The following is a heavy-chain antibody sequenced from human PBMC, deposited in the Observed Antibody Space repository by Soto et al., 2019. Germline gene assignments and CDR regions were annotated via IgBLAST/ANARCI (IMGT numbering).Heavy chain of an antibody. CDR1: GGSISSSNW. CDR3: ASNPRGYCSGGSCLGGWFDP. CDR2: IYHSGST. D-gene: IGHD2-15*01. J-gene: IGHJ5*02. V-gene: IGHV4-4*02. Sequence: LSLTCAVSGGSISSSNWWSCVRQPPGKGLEWIGEIYHSGSTNYNPSLKSRVTISVDKSKNQFSLKLSSVTAADTAVYYCASNPRGYCSGGSCLGGWFDPWGQGTLVTVSS.